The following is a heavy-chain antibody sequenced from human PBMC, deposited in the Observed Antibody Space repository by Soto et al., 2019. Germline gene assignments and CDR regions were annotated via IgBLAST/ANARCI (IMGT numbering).Heavy chain of an antibody. Sequence: QVQLVQSGAEVKKPGSSVKVSCKASGGTFSSYAISWVRQAPGQGLEWMGGIIPIFGTANYAQKFQSRVTITAVESTSKAYTELSCLRSEDTAVYYCAREAGSRGYYPPSEYFQHWGQGTLVSVSS. D-gene: IGHD3-22*01. V-gene: IGHV1-69*12. CDR2: IIPIFGTA. CDR1: GGTFSSYA. CDR3: AREAGSRGYYPPSEYFQH. J-gene: IGHJ1*01.